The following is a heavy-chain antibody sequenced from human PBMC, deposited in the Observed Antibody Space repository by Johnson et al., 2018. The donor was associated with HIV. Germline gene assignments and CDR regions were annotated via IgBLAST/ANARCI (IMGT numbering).Heavy chain of an antibody. Sequence: VQLVESGGGLVQPGGSLRLSCAASGFIVSSDYMSWVRQAPGKGLEWVSLIYSGGRTYYTDSVKGRFTISRDNSKNTLYLQMNNLRTADTAVFYCARARAGAFDIWGQGTVVTVSS. J-gene: IGHJ3*02. CDR3: ARARAGAFDI. D-gene: IGHD6-19*01. CDR2: IYSGGRT. V-gene: IGHV3-66*02. CDR1: GFIVSSDY.